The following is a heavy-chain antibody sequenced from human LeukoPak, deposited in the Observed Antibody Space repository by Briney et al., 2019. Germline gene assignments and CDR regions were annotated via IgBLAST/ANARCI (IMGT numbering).Heavy chain of an antibody. CDR3: ARQTYYYDSTPLGY. J-gene: IGHJ4*02. CDR2: ISSSSSYI. V-gene: IGHV3-21*01. D-gene: IGHD3-22*01. CDR1: GFTFSSYS. Sequence: PGGSLRLPCAASGFTFSSYSMNWVRQAPGKGLEWVSSISSSSSYIYYADSVKGRFTISRDNAKNSLYLQMNSLRAEDTAVYYCARQTYYYDSTPLGYWGQGTLVTVSS.